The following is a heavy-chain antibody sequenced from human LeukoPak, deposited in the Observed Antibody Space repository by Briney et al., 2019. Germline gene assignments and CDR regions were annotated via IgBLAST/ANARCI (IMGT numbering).Heavy chain of an antibody. CDR3: AKGYSSGWRTYFDY. CDR2: IISTGGST. Sequence: GGSLRLSCAASGFTFSSCAMSWVGQAPGKGVEWVSGIISTGGSTYYADSVKGRFTISRDNSKSTLSLQMDSLRAEDTAVYYCAKGYSSGWRTYFDYWGQGTLVTVSS. CDR1: GFTFSSCA. D-gene: IGHD6-19*01. J-gene: IGHJ4*02. V-gene: IGHV3-23*01.